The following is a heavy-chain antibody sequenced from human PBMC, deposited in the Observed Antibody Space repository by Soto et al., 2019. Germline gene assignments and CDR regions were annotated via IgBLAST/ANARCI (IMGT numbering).Heavy chain of an antibody. CDR1: GFTFSSYA. CDR3: ANTPKIWNYGRNSDY. CDR2: ISGSGGST. V-gene: IGHV3-23*01. Sequence: EVQLLESGGGLVQPGGSLRLSCAASGFTFSSYAMSWVRQAPGKGLEWVSAISGSGGSTYYADSVKGRFTISRDNSKNTLYLQMNRLGAEDTAVYYCANTPKIWNYGRNSDYWGQGTLVTVSS. D-gene: IGHD1-7*01. J-gene: IGHJ4*02.